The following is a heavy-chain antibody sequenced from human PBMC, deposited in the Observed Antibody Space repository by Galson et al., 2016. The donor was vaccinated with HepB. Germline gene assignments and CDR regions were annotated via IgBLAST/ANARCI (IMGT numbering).Heavy chain of an antibody. V-gene: IGHV3-21*04. J-gene: IGHJ3*02. CDR1: GLTFSRYS. D-gene: IGHD3-22*01. Sequence: SLRLSCAASGLTFSRYSMNWVRQAPGKGLEWVSSISSSSAYMYYADSVKGRFTISRDNAKNSLYLQMNSLRAEDTAIYYCEGYSDPFDIWGQGTMVTVSS. CDR3: EGYSDPFDI. CDR2: ISSSSAYM.